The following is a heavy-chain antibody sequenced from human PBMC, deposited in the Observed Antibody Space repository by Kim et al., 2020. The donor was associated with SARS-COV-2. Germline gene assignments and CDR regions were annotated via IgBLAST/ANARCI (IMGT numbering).Heavy chain of an antibody. V-gene: IGHV3-30-3*01. CDR1: GFTFSSYA. J-gene: IGHJ4*02. D-gene: IGHD6-6*01. CDR3: ARVPRPPSIAARPVS. Sequence: GGSLRLSCAASGFTFSSYAMHWVRQAPGKGLEWVAVISYDGSNKYYADSVKGRFTISRDNSKNTLYLQMNSLRAEDTAVYYCARVPRPPSIAARPVSWGQGTLVTVSS. CDR2: ISYDGSNK.